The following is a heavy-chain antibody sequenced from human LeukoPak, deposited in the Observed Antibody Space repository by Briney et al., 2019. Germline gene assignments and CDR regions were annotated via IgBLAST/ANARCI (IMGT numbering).Heavy chain of an antibody. CDR3: AKDPYCSGGSCYGAEYFQH. CDR1: GFTFSRYA. V-gene: IGHV3-23*01. D-gene: IGHD2-15*01. Sequence: GGSLRLSCAASGFTFSRYAMSLVRQAPGKGLEWVSAISGSGGSTYYADSVKGRFTISRDNSKNTLYLQMNSLRAEDTAVYYCAKDPYCSGGSCYGAEYFQHWGQGTLVTVSS. CDR2: ISGSGGST. J-gene: IGHJ1*01.